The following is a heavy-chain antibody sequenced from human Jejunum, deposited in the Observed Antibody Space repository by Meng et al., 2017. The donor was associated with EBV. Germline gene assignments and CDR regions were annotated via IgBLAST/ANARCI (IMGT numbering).Heavy chain of an antibody. J-gene: IGHJ4*02. CDR1: GYTFTDFF. CDR3: ARDPSLHCSGGSCYPDN. Sequence: QVQLVQSGAEVKKPGASVKVSCMASGYTFTDFFVHWVRQAPGQGLEWMGRINPNSGVTNYEQKFQGRVTMTRDTSISTAYMELSGLRSDDTAFYYCARDPSLHCSGGSCYPDNLGQGTLGTVAS. D-gene: IGHD2-15*01. CDR2: INPNSGVT. V-gene: IGHV1-2*06.